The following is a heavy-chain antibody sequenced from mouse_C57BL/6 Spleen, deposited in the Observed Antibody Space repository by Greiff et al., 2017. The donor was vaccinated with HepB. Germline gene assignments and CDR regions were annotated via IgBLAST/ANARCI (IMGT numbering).Heavy chain of an antibody. D-gene: IGHD2-1*01. CDR3: ARDDGNPYYFDY. CDR1: GFTFSSYA. J-gene: IGHJ2*01. V-gene: IGHV5-4*01. Sequence: EVKLVESGGGLVKPGGSLKLSCAASGFTFSSYAMSWVRQTPEKRLEWVATISDGGSYTYYPDNVKGRFTISRDNAKNNLYLQMSHLKSEDTAMYYCARDDGNPYYFDYWGQGTTLTVSS. CDR2: ISDGGSYT.